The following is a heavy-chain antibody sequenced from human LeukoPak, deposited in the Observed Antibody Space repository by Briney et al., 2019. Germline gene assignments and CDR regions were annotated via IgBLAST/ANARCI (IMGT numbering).Heavy chain of an antibody. J-gene: IGHJ4*02. D-gene: IGHD4-11*01. CDR1: GFSFGTYW. CDR3: ARAINYNFDQ. Sequence: PGKSLRLSCAASGFSFGTYWMTWVRQAPGKGLEWVANINPDGSGTYHADSVKGRFTISRDNAKNSLYLQMTSLRAEDTAVYYCARAINYNFDQWGQGTLVTVSS. CDR2: INPDGSGT. V-gene: IGHV3-7*04.